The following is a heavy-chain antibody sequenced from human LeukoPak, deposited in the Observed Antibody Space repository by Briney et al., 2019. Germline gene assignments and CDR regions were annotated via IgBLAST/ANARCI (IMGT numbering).Heavy chain of an antibody. CDR1: GYTFTSYD. Sequence: ASVKVSCKASGYTFTSYDINWVRQATGQGLERMGWMNPNSGNTGYAQKFQGRVTITRNTSISTAYMELSSLRSEDTAVYYCARGARLGGWFDPWGQGTLVTVSS. J-gene: IGHJ5*02. CDR3: ARGARLGGWFDP. V-gene: IGHV1-8*03. D-gene: IGHD4-23*01. CDR2: MNPNSGNT.